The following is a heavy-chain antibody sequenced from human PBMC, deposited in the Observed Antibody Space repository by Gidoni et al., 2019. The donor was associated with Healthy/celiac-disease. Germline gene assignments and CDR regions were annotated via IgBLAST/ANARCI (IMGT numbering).Heavy chain of an antibody. V-gene: IGHV1-3*01. CDR2: INAGNGNT. J-gene: IGHJ4*02. Sequence: QVQLVQSGAEVKKPGASVKVSCKASGYTFHSYAMHWVRQAPGQRLEWMGWINAGNGNTKYSQKFQDRVTITRDTSASTAYMGLSSLRSEDTAVYYCASGGSSWYEVGGWVVFDYWGQGTLVTVSS. CDR3: ASGGSSWYEVGGWVVFDY. D-gene: IGHD6-13*01. CDR1: GYTFHSYA.